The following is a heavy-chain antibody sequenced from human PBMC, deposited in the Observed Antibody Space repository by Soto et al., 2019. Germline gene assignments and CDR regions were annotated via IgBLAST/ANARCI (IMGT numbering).Heavy chain of an antibody. CDR2: MNPNRGNT. D-gene: IGHD6-19*01. V-gene: IGHV1-8*01. Sequence: QVLLVQSGAEVKKPGASVKVSCKASGYTFTSYDINWVRQATGQGLEWMGWMNPNRGNTGYAQKFQGRVTMTRNTSTSTADMEPSSPRPEATAVYYWARGRAVAGFDYWGQGTLVTGSS. J-gene: IGHJ4*02. CDR3: ARGRAVAGFDY. CDR1: GYTFTSYD.